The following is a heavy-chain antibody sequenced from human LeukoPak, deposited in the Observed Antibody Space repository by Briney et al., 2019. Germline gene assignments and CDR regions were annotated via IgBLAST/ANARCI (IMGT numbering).Heavy chain of an antibody. V-gene: IGHV3-48*02. CDR1: GFTFSTYS. CDR3: TSQEGY. J-gene: IGHJ4*02. CDR2: ISSSSSSI. Sequence: GGSLRLSCAPSGFTFSTYSTNCVRQAPGKGLELVSYISSSSSSIFYADSVTGRFTISRDNAKNSLYLQMNSLRDEDTAVYFCTSQEGYWGQGTLVTVSS.